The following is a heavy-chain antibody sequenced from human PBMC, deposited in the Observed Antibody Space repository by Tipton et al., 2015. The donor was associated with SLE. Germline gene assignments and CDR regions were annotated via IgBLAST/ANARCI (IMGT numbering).Heavy chain of an antibody. J-gene: IGHJ3*02. CDR2: IYHSGST. CDR1: GYSLSSGYY. V-gene: IGHV4-38-2*01. CDR3: AIPTTQHCSGGGCYRHDAFDI. D-gene: IGHD2-15*01. Sequence: TLSLTCSVPGYSLSSGYYWGWIRQPPGKGLEWIGSIYHSGSTSYNPSLKSRVTISVDTSKNQFSLKLNSVTAADTAVYYCAIPTTQHCSGGGCYRHDAFDIWGQGTMVIVSS.